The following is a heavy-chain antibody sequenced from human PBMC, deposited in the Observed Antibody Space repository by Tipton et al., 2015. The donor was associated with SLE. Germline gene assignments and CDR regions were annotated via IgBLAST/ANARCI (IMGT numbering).Heavy chain of an antibody. V-gene: IGHV4-30-4*01. Sequence: TLSLTCAVSGGSISSGGYYWSWIRQPPGKGLEWIGYIYYSGSTYYNPSLKSRVTISVDTSKNQFSLKLSSVTAADTAVYYCARVLSDTAMVGPFDYWGQGTLVTVSS. CDR2: IYYSGST. CDR3: ARVLSDTAMVGPFDY. CDR1: GGSISSGGYY. J-gene: IGHJ4*02. D-gene: IGHD5-18*01.